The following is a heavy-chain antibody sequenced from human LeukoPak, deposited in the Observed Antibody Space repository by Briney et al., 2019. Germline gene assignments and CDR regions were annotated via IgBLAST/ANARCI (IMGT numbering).Heavy chain of an antibody. CDR1: DASLSEGAFY. J-gene: IGHJ3*01. CDR2: IYFSGSA. Sequence: PSETLSLTCTVPDASLSEGAFYWTWIRQHQGKDLEWLAYIYFSGSAYYDPSLKGRIHISIDTTKNQLSLRLTSVTVADTAVYYCARDSSNHYFDLWGQGTVVTVSS. V-gene: IGHV4-31*03. CDR3: ARDSSNHYFDL.